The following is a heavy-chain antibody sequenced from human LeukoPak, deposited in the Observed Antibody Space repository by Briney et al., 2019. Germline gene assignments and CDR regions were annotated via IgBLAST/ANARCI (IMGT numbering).Heavy chain of an antibody. V-gene: IGHV3-74*01. CDR2: IESNGLT. Sequence: GGSLKLSCEASGFTFSSYWMHWVRQIPGKGLMWVSRIESNGLTLYADSVRDRFTISRDNGKNTIYLQMNSLRVDDTAIYYCAKAATYFYGSVTYDWFESWGQGTLVTVSS. D-gene: IGHD3-10*01. CDR1: GFTFSSYW. CDR3: AKAATYFYGSVTYDWFES. J-gene: IGHJ5*01.